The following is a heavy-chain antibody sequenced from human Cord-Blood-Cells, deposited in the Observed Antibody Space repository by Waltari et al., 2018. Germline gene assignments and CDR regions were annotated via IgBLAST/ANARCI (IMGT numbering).Heavy chain of an antibody. Sequence: EVQLVETGGGLIQPGGSLRLPCAASGFTVSSNYMSWVRQAPGKGLEWVSVIYSGGSTYYADSVKGRFTISRDNSKNTLYLQMNSLRAEDTAVYYCARDRGEAYGMDVWGQGTTVTVSS. J-gene: IGHJ6*02. V-gene: IGHV3-53*02. CDR1: GFTVSSNY. CDR3: ARDRGEAYGMDV. D-gene: IGHD7-27*01. CDR2: IYSGGST.